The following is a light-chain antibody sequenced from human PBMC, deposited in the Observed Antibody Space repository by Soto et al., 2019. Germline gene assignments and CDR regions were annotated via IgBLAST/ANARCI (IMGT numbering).Light chain of an antibody. CDR2: EVS. CDR1: SSDVGGYNY. V-gene: IGLV2-14*01. Sequence: QSVLTQPASVSGSPGQSITISCTGTSSDVGGYNYVSWYPQHPGKAPKLMISEVSNRPSGVSNRFSGSKSGNTASLTISGLQAEDEADYYCSSYTSSSTRVFGTGTKVTVL. CDR3: SSYTSSSTRV. J-gene: IGLJ1*01.